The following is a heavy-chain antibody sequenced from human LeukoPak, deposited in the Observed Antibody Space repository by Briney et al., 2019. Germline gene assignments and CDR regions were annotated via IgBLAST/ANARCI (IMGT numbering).Heavy chain of an antibody. D-gene: IGHD3-3*01. J-gene: IGHJ4*02. CDR1: GFTFSSYA. CDR2: ISGSGDST. Sequence: GGSLRLSCAASGFTFSSYAMNWVRQAPGKGLEWVSIISGSGDSTYYADSVKGRFTISRVNSKNTLYLQMNSLRAEDTAVYYCAKGSRHTIFGVIIPFDYWGQGTLVTVSS. CDR3: AKGSRHTIFGVIIPFDY. V-gene: IGHV3-23*01.